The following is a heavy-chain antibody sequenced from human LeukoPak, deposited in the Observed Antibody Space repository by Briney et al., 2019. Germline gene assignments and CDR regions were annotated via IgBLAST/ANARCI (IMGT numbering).Heavy chain of an antibody. CDR3: ARVRGRYYYDSSGLSPGEFDY. D-gene: IGHD3-22*01. CDR2: IYSGGST. CDR1: GVTVSSNY. J-gene: IGHJ4*02. Sequence: GGSLRLSCAASGVTVSSNYMSGVREAPGKGLEWGSVIYSGGSTYYADSVKGRFTISRDNSKNTLYLQTNSLRAEDTAVYYCARVRGRYYYDSSGLSPGEFDYWGQGTLVTVSS. V-gene: IGHV3-53*01.